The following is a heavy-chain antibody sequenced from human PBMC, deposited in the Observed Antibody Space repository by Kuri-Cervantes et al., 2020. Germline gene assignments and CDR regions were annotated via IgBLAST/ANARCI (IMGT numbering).Heavy chain of an antibody. CDR1: GYTFTSYD. CDR3: AKGARGWYVDY. CDR2: MNPNSGNT. Sequence: ASVKVSCKASGYTFTSYDINWVRQATGQGLEWMGWMNPNSGNTGYAQKFQGRVTMTRNTSISTAYMELSSLRAEDTALYYCAKGARGWYVDYWGQGTLVTVSS. D-gene: IGHD6-19*01. V-gene: IGHV1-8*01. J-gene: IGHJ4*02.